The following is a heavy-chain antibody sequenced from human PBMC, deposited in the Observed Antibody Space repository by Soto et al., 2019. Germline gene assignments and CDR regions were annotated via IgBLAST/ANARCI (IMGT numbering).Heavy chain of an antibody. CDR2: INAGNGNT. D-gene: IGHD3-10*01. CDR3: ARSRIEHWFGDPQRFYGMDV. V-gene: IGHV1-3*01. CDR1: GYTFTSYA. Sequence: ASVKVSCKASGYTFTSYAMHWVRQAPGQRLEWMGWINAGNGNTKYSQKFQGRVTITRDTSASTAYMELSSLRSEDTAVYYCARSRIEHWFGDPQRFYGMDVWGQGTTVTVSS. J-gene: IGHJ6*02.